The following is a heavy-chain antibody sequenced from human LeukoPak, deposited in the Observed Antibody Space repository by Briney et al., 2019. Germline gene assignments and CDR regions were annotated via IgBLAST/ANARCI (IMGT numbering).Heavy chain of an antibody. Sequence: ASVKVSCKASGFTFTSSAMQWVRQARGQRLEWIGWIVVGSGNTNYAQKFQERVTITRDMSTSTAYMELSSLRSEDTAVYYCAADGGAITPFDYWGQGTLVTVSS. CDR1: GFTFTSSA. D-gene: IGHD3-16*01. J-gene: IGHJ4*02. CDR2: IVVGSGNT. V-gene: IGHV1-58*02. CDR3: AADGGAITPFDY.